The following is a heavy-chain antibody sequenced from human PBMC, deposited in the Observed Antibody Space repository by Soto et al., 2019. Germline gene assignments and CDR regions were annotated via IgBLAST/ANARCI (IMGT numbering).Heavy chain of an antibody. D-gene: IGHD3-10*01. CDR1: GGSIRISNL. CDR3: ARGAATMAPKNWFDP. CDR2: IFHSGDT. Sequence: SETLSLTCAVSGGSIRISNLWSWVRQPPGKGLEWIGGIFHSGDTNYNPSLKSRVTISVDRSNNHFSLKLTSVTAADTAMYYCARGAATMAPKNWFDPWGQGVLVTVSS. V-gene: IGHV4-4*02. J-gene: IGHJ5*02.